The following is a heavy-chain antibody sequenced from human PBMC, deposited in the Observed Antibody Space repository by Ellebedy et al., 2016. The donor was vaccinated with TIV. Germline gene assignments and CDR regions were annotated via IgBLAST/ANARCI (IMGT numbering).Heavy chain of an antibody. J-gene: IGHJ6*02. Sequence: PGGSLRLSCAASGLTFSSHSMNWVRQAPGKGLELVSCIGTTGNTVYYADSVKGRFTISRDNAMNSLYLEMNSLRDEDTAVSYCAGVRGTYAYGMDVWGQGTTVTVSS. CDR2: IGTTGNTV. V-gene: IGHV3-48*02. CDR1: GLTFSSHS. D-gene: IGHD3-16*01. CDR3: AGVRGTYAYGMDV.